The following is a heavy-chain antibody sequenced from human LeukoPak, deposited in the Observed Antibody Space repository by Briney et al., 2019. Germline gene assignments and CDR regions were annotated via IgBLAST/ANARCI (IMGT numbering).Heavy chain of an antibody. D-gene: IGHD5-24*01. CDR1: GFTLSDYY. V-gene: IGHV3-11*01. Sequence: GGSLRLSCAASGFTLSDYYMTWIRQAPGKGLEWVSFISRSGISIYYADSAKGRFTISKDNAKNLLYLQMNSLGAEDTAVYYCARIGVEMSTVLLDYWGQEILVTVSS. J-gene: IGHJ4*02. CDR2: ISRSGISI. CDR3: ARIGVEMSTVLLDY.